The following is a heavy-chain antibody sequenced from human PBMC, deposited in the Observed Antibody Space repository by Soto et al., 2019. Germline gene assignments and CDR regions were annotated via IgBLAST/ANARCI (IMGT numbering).Heavy chain of an antibody. J-gene: IGHJ4*02. D-gene: IGHD6-19*01. Sequence: QVQLVESGGGVLQPGTSLRLSCAASGFTFNKHGMHWVRQAPGKGLEGVAAISYDGSNQYYADSVKGRFTISRDNSKNTLYLQMNRLRREDAAVYYCAQSHGYSSGWRVDSWGQGTLVTVSA. CDR2: ISYDGSNQ. CDR3: AQSHGYSSGWRVDS. V-gene: IGHV3-30*18. CDR1: GFTFNKHG.